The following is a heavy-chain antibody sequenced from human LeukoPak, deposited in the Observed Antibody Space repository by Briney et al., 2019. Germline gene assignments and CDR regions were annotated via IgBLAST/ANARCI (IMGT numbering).Heavy chain of an antibody. Sequence: PSETLSLTCTVSGGSISSHYWSWIRQPPGKGLEWIGYIYYSGSTNYNPSLKSRVTISVDTSKNQFSLKLSSVTAADTAVYYCARELRYLNYYYYYMDVWGKGTTVTVSS. CDR3: ARELRYLNYYYYYMDV. J-gene: IGHJ6*03. V-gene: IGHV4-59*11. CDR1: GGSISSHY. CDR2: IYYSGST. D-gene: IGHD3-9*01.